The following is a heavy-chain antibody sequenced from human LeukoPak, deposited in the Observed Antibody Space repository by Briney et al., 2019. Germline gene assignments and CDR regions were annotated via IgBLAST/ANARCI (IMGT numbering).Heavy chain of an antibody. D-gene: IGHD3-22*01. CDR2: INNDGSST. CDR1: GFTFSSYW. V-gene: IGHV3-74*01. J-gene: IGHJ4*02. CDR3: ARSTRLYYYDSSGLTAPDY. Sequence: PGGSLRLSCGASGFTFSSYWMHWVRQAPGKGLVWVSRINNDGSSTSYADSVQGRFTISRDNAKNTLYLQMNSLRAEDTAVYYCARSTRLYYYDSSGLTAPDYWGQGTLVTVSS.